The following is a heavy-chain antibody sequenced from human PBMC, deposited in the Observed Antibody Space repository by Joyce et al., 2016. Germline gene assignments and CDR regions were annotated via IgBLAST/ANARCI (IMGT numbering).Heavy chain of an antibody. CDR2: IHYSGST. J-gene: IGHJ6*02. CDR1: CASFSGYY. Sequence: QVQLQESGTGVVKPSEKLSLTCTVSCASFSGYYWSWIRQPPGEGLEWIGYIHYSGSTNYNPSLKSRVTISLETPKNQFALRLTSVTAADTAVYYCARLSGSSYYYYGMDVWGRGTAVTVFS. CDR3: ARLSGSSYYYYGMDV. D-gene: IGHD1-26*01. V-gene: IGHV4-59*08.